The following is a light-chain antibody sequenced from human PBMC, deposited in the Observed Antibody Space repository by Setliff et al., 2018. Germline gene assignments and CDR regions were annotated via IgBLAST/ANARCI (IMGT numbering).Light chain of an antibody. CDR3: SSYAGNNREV. Sequence: QSALTQPPSASGSPGQSVTISCTGTTRDVGNYNHVSWYQQHPGKTPKVIIYEVSQRPSGAPDRFSGSKSGNTASLTVSGLQAEDEADYYCSSYAGNNREVFGTGTKGTVL. V-gene: IGLV2-8*01. J-gene: IGLJ1*01. CDR1: TRDVGNYNH. CDR2: EVS.